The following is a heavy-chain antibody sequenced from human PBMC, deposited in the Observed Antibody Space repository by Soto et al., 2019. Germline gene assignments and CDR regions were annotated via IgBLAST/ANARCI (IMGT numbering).Heavy chain of an antibody. J-gene: IGHJ6*01. CDR3: AKEKIVVVPAAMPDYYYYGMDV. CDR2: IRQDGSEK. D-gene: IGHD2-2*01. CDR1: GFTFSSNW. V-gene: IGHV3-7*05. Sequence: GGSLRLSCVGSGFTFSSNWMTWVRQAPGKGLEWVGNIRQDGSEKNYVDSVKGRFTISRDNSKNTLYLQMNSLRAEDTAVYYCAKEKIVVVPAAMPDYYYYGMDVWGRGTTVTVSS.